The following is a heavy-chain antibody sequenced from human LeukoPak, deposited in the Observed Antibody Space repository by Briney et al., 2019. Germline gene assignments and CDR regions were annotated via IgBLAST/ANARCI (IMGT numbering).Heavy chain of an antibody. D-gene: IGHD1-1*01. CDR3: ARHLFNWYYMDV. J-gene: IGHJ6*03. CDR1: GGSIGSSSYS. V-gene: IGHV4-39*01. CDR2: IYYSGST. Sequence: SETLSLTCTVSGGSIGSSSYSWGWVRQPPGKGLEWIGSIYYSGSTYYNPSLKSRVTISVDTSKNQFSLKLRSVTAADTAVYYFARHLFNWYYMDVWGKGTTVTVSS.